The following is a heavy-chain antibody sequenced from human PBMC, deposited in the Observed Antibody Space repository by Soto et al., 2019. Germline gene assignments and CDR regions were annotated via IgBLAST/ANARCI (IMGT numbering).Heavy chain of an antibody. Sequence: LESGGGLVQPGGSLRLSCAASGFTFSTYGMNWVRQVPGKGLEWVSSISGSGDSTNYADSVKGRFTISRDNSKNTLYLQMSSLRVEDTAVYYCAKGDRIAAAGSIDYWGQGTLVTVSS. V-gene: IGHV3-23*01. J-gene: IGHJ4*02. CDR3: AKGDRIAAAGSIDY. CDR1: GFTFSTYG. CDR2: ISGSGDST. D-gene: IGHD6-13*01.